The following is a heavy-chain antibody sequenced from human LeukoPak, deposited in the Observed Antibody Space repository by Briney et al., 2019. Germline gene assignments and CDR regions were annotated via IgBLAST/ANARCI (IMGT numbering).Heavy chain of an antibody. CDR1: GFTFSSYA. CDR2: ISGSGGST. J-gene: IGHJ4*02. D-gene: IGHD3-22*01. CDR3: VLHGRAYYYDSSGFAVED. V-gene: IGHV3-23*01. Sequence: GGSLRLSCAASGFTFSSYAMSWVRQAPGKGLEWVSAISGSGGSTYYADSVKGRFTISRDNSKNTLYLQMNSLRAEDTAVYYCVLHGRAYYYDSSGFAVEDWGQGTLVTVSS.